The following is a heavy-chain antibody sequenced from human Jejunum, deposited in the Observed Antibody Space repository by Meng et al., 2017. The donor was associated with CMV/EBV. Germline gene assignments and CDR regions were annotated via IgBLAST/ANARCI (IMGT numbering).Heavy chain of an antibody. V-gene: IGHV4-61*01. CDR1: GVSVSSGSYY. D-gene: IGHD1-26*01. Sequence: GVSVSSGSYYWSWIRQSPGKGLEWIGYVYYSGDANYNPSLRSRVTLSVDTSKNQFFLKLRSVTAADTAVYYCARDLGGSYLYSLDSWGQGTLVTVSS. J-gene: IGHJ4*02. CDR2: VYYSGDA. CDR3: ARDLGGSYLYSLDS.